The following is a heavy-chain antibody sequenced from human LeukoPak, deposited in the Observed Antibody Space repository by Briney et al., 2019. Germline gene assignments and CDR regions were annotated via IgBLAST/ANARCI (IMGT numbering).Heavy chain of an antibody. CDR1: GGSINSSSYY. Sequence: SETLSLTCTVSGGSINSSSYYWGWIRQPPGKGLERIGSICFSGSTYYNPSLKSRLTISVDTSKNQFSLKLSSVTAADTAVYYCARPFHTAMVLDAFDIWGQGTMITVSS. CDR2: ICFSGST. V-gene: IGHV4-39*01. D-gene: IGHD5-18*01. CDR3: ARPFHTAMVLDAFDI. J-gene: IGHJ3*02.